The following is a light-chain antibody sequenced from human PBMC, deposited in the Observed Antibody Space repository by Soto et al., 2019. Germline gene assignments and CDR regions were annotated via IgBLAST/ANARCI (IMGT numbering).Light chain of an antibody. Sequence: EIVLTQSPATLSLSPGERATLSCGASQSVNNNYLAWYQQKPGLAPRLLIYDASSRATGIPDRFSGSGSGTDFTLTISRLEPEDFAVYSCHQYGTSPQTFGQGTKVEIK. V-gene: IGKV3D-20*01. CDR3: HQYGTSPQT. J-gene: IGKJ1*01. CDR1: QSVNNNY. CDR2: DAS.